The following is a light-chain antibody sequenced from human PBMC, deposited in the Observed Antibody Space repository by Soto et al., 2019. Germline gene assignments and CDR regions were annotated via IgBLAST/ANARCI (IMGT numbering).Light chain of an antibody. Sequence: EIVLTQSPATLSLSPGERATLSRRASQSVSSYLAWYQQKPGQAPRLLIYDASNRATGIPARFSGSGSGTDFTLTISNLEPEDFAVYYCQQRSNWPLTFGGGTKVEIK. V-gene: IGKV3-11*01. J-gene: IGKJ4*01. CDR1: QSVSSY. CDR2: DAS. CDR3: QQRSNWPLT.